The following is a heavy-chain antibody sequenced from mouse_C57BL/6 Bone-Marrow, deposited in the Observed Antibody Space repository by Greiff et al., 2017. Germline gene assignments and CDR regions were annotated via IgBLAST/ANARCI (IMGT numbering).Heavy chain of an antibody. CDR2: ISDGGSYT. Sequence: EVKLMESGGGLVKPGGSLRLSCAASGFTFSSYAMSWVRQTPAKRLEWVATISDGGSYTYYPDNVKGRFTISRDNAKNNLYLQMSHLKSEDTAMYYCARDRTVGGAMDYWGQGTSVTVSS. D-gene: IGHD1-1*01. V-gene: IGHV5-4*01. CDR3: ARDRTVGGAMDY. CDR1: GFTFSSYA. J-gene: IGHJ4*01.